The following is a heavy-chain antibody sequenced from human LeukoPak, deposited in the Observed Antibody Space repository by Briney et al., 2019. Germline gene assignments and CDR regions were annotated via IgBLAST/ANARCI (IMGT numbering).Heavy chain of an antibody. CDR1: GFTFSSYA. J-gene: IGHJ5*01. Sequence: SGGSLRLSCAASGFTFSSYAMSWVRQAPGKGLVWISTISRSGAATHYADSVKGRFTISRDNSKNTLYLQMNSLRADDTAAYYCAKGHRLCSSGNCNSQVDSWGHGTLVIVRS. CDR3: AKGHRLCSSGNCNSQVDS. V-gene: IGHV3-23*01. D-gene: IGHD2-15*01. CDR2: ISRSGAAT.